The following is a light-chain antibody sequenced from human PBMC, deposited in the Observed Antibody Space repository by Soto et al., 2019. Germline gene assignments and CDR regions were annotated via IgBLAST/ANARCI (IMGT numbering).Light chain of an antibody. V-gene: IGLV2-14*01. CDR1: SSDLGGYNY. J-gene: IGLJ1*01. CDR3: SSYTSSSTLYV. CDR2: DVS. Sequence: QSLLTQPASVSGSPGQSITISCTGTSSDLGGYNYVSWYQQHPGKAPKLLIYDVSHRPSGVSNRFSGSKSGNTASLTISWLQAEDEADYYCSSYTSSSTLYVFGTGTKVTVL.